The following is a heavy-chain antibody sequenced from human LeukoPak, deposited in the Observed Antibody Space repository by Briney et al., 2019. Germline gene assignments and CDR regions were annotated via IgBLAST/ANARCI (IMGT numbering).Heavy chain of an antibody. CDR2: INHSGST. J-gene: IGHJ4*02. CDR3: ACYSRDLRFDY. CDR1: GGSFSGYY. V-gene: IGHV4-34*01. Sequence: SETLSLTCAVYGGSFSGYYWSWIRQPPGKGLEWIGEINHSGSTNYNPSLKSRVTISVDTSKNQFSLKLSSVTAADTAVYYCACYSRDLRFDYWGQGTLVTVSS. D-gene: IGHD2-21*02.